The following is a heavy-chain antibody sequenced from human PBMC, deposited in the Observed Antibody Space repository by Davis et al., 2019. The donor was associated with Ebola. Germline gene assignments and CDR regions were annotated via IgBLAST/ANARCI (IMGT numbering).Heavy chain of an antibody. CDR1: GFSLSTSGMC. CDR3: ARTHSSGWYWDAFDI. CDR2: IDWDDAK. Sequence: SGPTLVKPTQTLTLTCTFSGFSLSTSGMCVSWIRQPPGKALEWLALIDWDDAKYYSTSLKTRLTISRDTSKNHVVLTMTNMDPVDTATYYCARTHSSGWYWDAFDIWGQGTMVTVSS. D-gene: IGHD6-19*01. V-gene: IGHV2-70*01. J-gene: IGHJ3*02.